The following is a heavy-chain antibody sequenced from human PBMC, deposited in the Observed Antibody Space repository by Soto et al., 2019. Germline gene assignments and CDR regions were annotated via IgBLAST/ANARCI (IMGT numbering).Heavy chain of an antibody. D-gene: IGHD6-13*01. CDR3: ARVGYSSSWYWFDP. CDR1: GYTFTSYG. V-gene: IGHV1-18*04. J-gene: IGHJ5*02. CDR2: ISAYNGNT. Sequence: ASVKVSCKASGYTFTSYGISWVRQAPGQGLEWMGWISAYNGNTNYAQKLQGRVTMATDTSTSTAYMELRSLRSDDTAVYYCARVGYSSSWYWFDPWGQGTLVTVSS.